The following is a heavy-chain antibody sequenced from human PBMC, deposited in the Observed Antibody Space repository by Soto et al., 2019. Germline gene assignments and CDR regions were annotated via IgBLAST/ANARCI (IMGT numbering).Heavy chain of an antibody. Sequence: SETLSLTCTVSGGFISSYYWSWIRQSPGKGLELIGYIHHTGSTNYNPSLKSRVTISVDTSKNQFSLKLSSVTAADTAVYYCAGILGYCSSTSCYHPWGQGTLVTVSS. J-gene: IGHJ5*02. CDR3: AGILGYCSSTSCYHP. D-gene: IGHD2-2*01. V-gene: IGHV4-59*08. CDR1: GGFISSYY. CDR2: IHHTGST.